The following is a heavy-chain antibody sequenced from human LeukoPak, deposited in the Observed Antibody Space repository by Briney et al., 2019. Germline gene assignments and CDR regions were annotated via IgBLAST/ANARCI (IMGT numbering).Heavy chain of an antibody. V-gene: IGHV5-51*01. CDR1: GYSFTSYW. J-gene: IGHJ6*02. CDR3: ARHLYCSGGSCYSIFYGMDV. Sequence: GESLQISCKGSGYSFTSYWIGWVRPMPGKGLEWMGIIYPGDSDTRYSPSFQGQVTISADKSISTAYLQWSSLKASDTAMYYCARHLYCSGGSCYSIFYGMDVWGQGTTVTVSS. CDR2: IYPGDSDT. D-gene: IGHD2-15*01.